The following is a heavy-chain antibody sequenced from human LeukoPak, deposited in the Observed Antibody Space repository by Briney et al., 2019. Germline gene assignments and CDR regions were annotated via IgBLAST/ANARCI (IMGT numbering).Heavy chain of an antibody. V-gene: IGHV1-69*13. D-gene: IGHD4-23*01. Sequence: SVKVSCKASGGTFRTSGVNWVRQAPGQRLEWMGCVIPVFGTSNYAEEFQDRVTITADESTTTAYMELSSLRSEDTAVYYCATSENPVAIPITWGQGTLVSVSS. CDR2: VIPVFGTS. CDR3: ATSENPVAIPIT. CDR1: GGTFRTSG. J-gene: IGHJ5*02.